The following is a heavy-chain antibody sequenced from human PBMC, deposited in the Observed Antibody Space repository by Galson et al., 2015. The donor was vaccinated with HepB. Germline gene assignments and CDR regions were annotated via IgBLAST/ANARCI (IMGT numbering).Heavy chain of an antibody. V-gene: IGHV1-18*01. CDR1: GYTITSYG. CDR2: ISAYNGNT. Sequence: SVKVSCKASGYTITSYGISWVRQAPGQGLEWMGWISAYNGNTNYAQKLQGRVTMTTDTSTSTAYMELRSLRSDDTAVYYCARDYYDSSGYNWFDPWGQGTLVTVSS. CDR3: ARDYYDSSGYNWFDP. J-gene: IGHJ5*02. D-gene: IGHD3-22*01.